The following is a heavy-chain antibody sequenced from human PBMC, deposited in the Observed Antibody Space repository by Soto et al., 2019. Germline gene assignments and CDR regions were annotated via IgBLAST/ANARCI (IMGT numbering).Heavy chain of an antibody. CDR1: GYTFSYYG. J-gene: IGHJ2*01. V-gene: IGHV1-3*01. Sequence: QVHLVQSGAEVKKPGASVKLSCKASGYTFSYYGIHWVRQAPGQRLEWMGWINAGNGNTKYSEKFQGRVTMTRDTSASTAYMELSRLRSEDKAVYFCARSGYSSGWYHWYLDLCCRGTLVTVSS. D-gene: IGHD6-19*01. CDR2: INAGNGNT. CDR3: ARSGYSSGWYHWYLDL.